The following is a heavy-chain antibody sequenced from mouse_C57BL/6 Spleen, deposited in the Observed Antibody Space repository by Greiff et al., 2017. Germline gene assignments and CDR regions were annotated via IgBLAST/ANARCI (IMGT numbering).Heavy chain of an antibody. Sequence: VQLQQSGPGLVQPSQSLSITCTVSGFSLTCYGVHWVRQSPGQGLEWLGVIWSGGSTDYNAAFISRLSISKDNSTSQVFFKMNSLQADDTAIYYCASYGGGAFDYWGQGTTLTVSS. CDR2: IWSGGST. V-gene: IGHV2-2*01. CDR1: GFSLTCYG. CDR3: ASYGGGAFDY. D-gene: IGHD1-1*01. J-gene: IGHJ2*01.